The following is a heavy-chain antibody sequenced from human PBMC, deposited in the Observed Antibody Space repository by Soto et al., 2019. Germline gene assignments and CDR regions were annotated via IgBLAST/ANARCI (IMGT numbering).Heavy chain of an antibody. Sequence: AAVKVSCQASGYTFTGYAMHWVRQAPGQGLECMGWINPNSGGTNYAQKFQGWVTMTRDTSISTAYMELSRLRSDDTAVYYCARDAIAAAGTGQDYYSGMDVWGQGTTVNVSS. J-gene: IGHJ6*02. CDR1: GYTFTGYA. CDR2: INPNSGGT. V-gene: IGHV1-2*04. CDR3: ARDAIAAAGTGQDYYSGMDV. D-gene: IGHD6-13*01.